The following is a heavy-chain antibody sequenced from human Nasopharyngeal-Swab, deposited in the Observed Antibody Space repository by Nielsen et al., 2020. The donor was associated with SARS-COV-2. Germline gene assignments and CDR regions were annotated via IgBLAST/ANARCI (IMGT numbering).Heavy chain of an antibody. Sequence: RQAPGKGLEWIGSIYYSGSTYYNPSLKSRVTMSVDTSKNQFSLKLSSVTAADTAVYYCARHGTTVTRNYAFDIWGQGTMVTVSS. CDR2: IYYSGST. D-gene: IGHD4-17*01. V-gene: IGHV4-39*01. J-gene: IGHJ3*02. CDR3: ARHGTTVTRNYAFDI.